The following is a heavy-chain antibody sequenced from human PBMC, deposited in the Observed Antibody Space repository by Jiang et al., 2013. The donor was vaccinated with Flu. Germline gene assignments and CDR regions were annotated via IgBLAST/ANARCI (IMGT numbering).Heavy chain of an antibody. D-gene: IGHD5-18*01. CDR2: IIPXFGTV. CDR3: ARGVGGYSYGYILY. Sequence: GIIPXFGTVDYAQKFQGRVTITADESTSTAYMELGSLRSEDTAVYYCARGVGGYSYGYILYWGQGTLVTVSS. J-gene: IGHJ4*02. V-gene: IGHV1-69*01.